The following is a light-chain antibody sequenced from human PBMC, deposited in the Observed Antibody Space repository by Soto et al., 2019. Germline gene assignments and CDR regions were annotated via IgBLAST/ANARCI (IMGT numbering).Light chain of an antibody. Sequence: QSALTQPASVSHSPGQSITISCTGTSSDVGGANFVSWYQQHPGKVPKLVIYDVSNRPSGFSTRFSGSKSGNTASLTISGLQSEDEADYYCSSYSNTGSLIFGGGTKLTVL. CDR3: SSYSNTGSLI. CDR2: DVS. V-gene: IGLV2-14*03. J-gene: IGLJ2*01. CDR1: SSDVGGANF.